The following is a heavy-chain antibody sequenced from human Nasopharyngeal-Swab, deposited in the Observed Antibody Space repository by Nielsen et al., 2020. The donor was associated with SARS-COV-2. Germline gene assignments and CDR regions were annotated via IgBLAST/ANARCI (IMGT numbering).Heavy chain of an antibody. CDR2: INSNSGDT. CDR1: GYTFTGYY. V-gene: IGHV1-2*06. D-gene: IGHD5-18*01. J-gene: IGHJ4*02. Sequence: ASVKVSCKASGYTFTGYYMHWVRQAPGQGLEWMGRINSNSGDTKYAQKFQGRVTMTRDTSISTADMELSRLRSDDTAVYYCARGNSYGYDYWGQGILVTLL. CDR3: ARGNSYGYDY.